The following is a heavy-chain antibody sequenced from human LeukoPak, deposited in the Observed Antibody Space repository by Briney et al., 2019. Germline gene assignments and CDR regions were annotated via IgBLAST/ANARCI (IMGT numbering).Heavy chain of an antibody. CDR3: AELGITMIGGV. D-gene: IGHD3-10*02. CDR1: GFTFRDYY. J-gene: IGHJ6*04. CDR2: ISSSGSES. Sequence: GGSLRLSCAASGFTFRDYYMSWIRQTEGKGLEWVSHISSSGSESYYRDSVKGRFTISRDNARNSLYLEMNSLRAEDTAIYYCAELGITMIGGVWGKGTTVTISS. V-gene: IGHV3-11*04.